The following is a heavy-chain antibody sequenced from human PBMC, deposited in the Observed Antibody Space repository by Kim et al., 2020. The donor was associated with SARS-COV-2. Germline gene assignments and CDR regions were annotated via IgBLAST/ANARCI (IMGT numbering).Heavy chain of an antibody. V-gene: IGHV1-18*01. Sequence: ASVKVSCKASGYTFTSQGITWVRQAPGQGPEWMGWISPLNGKTKFAQKFEGRVDMTRETSTTTVEMELRSLTSDDPAVYYCARDGGITLGIDDWGQGTPV. CDR2: ISPLNGKT. D-gene: IGHD3-16*01. CDR3: ARDGGITLGIDD. CDR1: GYTFTSQG. J-gene: IGHJ4*03.